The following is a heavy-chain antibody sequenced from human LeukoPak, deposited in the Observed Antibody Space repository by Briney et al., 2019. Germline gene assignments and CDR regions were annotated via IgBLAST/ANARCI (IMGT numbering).Heavy chain of an antibody. Sequence: SETLSLTCTVSGGSISSYYCSWIRQPPGKGLEWIGFMYYSGSTNYNPSLKSRVAISVDTSKNQFSLKLSSVTAADTAVYYCARSSTLFGSGVIDYRGQGTLVTVSS. CDR2: MYYSGST. CDR3: ARSSTLFGSGVIDY. CDR1: GGSISSYY. V-gene: IGHV4-59*01. D-gene: IGHD6-19*01. J-gene: IGHJ4*02.